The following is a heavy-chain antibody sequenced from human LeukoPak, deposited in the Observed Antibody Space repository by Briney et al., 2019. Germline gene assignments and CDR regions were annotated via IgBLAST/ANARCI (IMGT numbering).Heavy chain of an antibody. CDR1: GASITSYY. D-gene: IGHD1-26*01. CDR2: IYYSGST. J-gene: IGHJ4*02. Sequence: SETLSLTCTVSGASITSYYWSWIRQPLEKGLEWIGYIYYSGSTTYKPSLKSRVTISVDTSKNQFSLKLSSVTAADTAVYYCARLSIVGATNFDYWGQGTLVTVSS. CDR3: ARLSIVGATNFDY. V-gene: IGHV4-59*08.